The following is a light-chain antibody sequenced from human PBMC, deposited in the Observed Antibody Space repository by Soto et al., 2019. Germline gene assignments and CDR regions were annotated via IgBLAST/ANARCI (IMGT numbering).Light chain of an antibody. Sequence: EIVLTQSPATLSSSPGERVTLSCRASQTINTHLAWYQERPGQAPRLLIYDASDRATGVPARFSGSGSGTAFTPTISGLEPDDFALYYCQQRSNWPLTFGGGTKVDIK. V-gene: IGKV3-11*01. CDR1: QTINTH. CDR3: QQRSNWPLT. CDR2: DAS. J-gene: IGKJ4*01.